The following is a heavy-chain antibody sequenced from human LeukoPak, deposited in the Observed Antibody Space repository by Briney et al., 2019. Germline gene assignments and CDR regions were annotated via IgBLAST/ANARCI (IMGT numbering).Heavy chain of an antibody. J-gene: IGHJ3*02. V-gene: IGHV1-69*13. CDR3: ARSGPWIQLWADAFDI. CDR1: GGTFSSYA. CDR2: IIPISGTA. D-gene: IGHD5-18*01. Sequence: ASVKVSCKASGGTFSSYAISWVRQAPGQGLEWMGGIIPISGTANYAQKFQGRVTITADESTSTAYMELSSLRSEDTAVYYCARSGPWIQLWADAFDIWGQGTMVTVSS.